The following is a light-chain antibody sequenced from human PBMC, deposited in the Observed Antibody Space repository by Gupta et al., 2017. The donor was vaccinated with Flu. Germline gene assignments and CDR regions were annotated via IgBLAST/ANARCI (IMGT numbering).Light chain of an antibody. CDR3: QTWTGSTGV. Sequence: SPGKTASITCSGDKWGNNFVSWDQQKPGQYPLLVIYQDSKRPAGIPDRFSGSNSGNTATLTISGTQAMDEADFYCQTWTGSTGVFGGGTKLTVL. V-gene: IGLV3-1*01. CDR1: KWGNNF. CDR2: QDS. J-gene: IGLJ3*02.